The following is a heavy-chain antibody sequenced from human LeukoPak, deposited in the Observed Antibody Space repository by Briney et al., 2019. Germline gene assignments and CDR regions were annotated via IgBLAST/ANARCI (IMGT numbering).Heavy chain of an antibody. J-gene: IGHJ3*02. CDR1: GFTFSNYW. Sequence: GGSLRLSCAASGFTFSNYWMSWVRQAPGKGLEWLANINQDGSEIYYVDSVKGRFTISRDNGKNSLYLQINGLRADDTAVYYCARDWGVWSSDIWGQGTMVTVST. CDR3: ARDWGVWSSDI. D-gene: IGHD6-19*01. CDR2: INQDGSEI. V-gene: IGHV3-7*01.